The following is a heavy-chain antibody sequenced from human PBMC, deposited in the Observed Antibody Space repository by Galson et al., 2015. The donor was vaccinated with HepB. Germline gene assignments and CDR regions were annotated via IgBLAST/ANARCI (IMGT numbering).Heavy chain of an antibody. CDR1: GGSFSGYY. V-gene: IGHV4-34*01. Sequence: ETLSLTCAIYGGSFSGYYWSWIRQPPGKGLEWIGEINHSGSTNYNPSLKSRVTISVDTSKNQFSLKLSSVTAADTAVYYCASLSGYDFYSPDYWGQGTLVTVSS. CDR3: ASLSGYDFYSPDY. CDR2: INHSGST. J-gene: IGHJ4*02. D-gene: IGHD5-12*01.